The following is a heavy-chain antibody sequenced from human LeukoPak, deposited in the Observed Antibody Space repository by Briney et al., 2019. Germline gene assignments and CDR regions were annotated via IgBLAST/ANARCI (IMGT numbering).Heavy chain of an antibody. CDR3: ARGLPTETYCSSTSCYGFDP. CDR1: GYTFTSYY. Sequence: ASVKVSCKASGYTFTSYYMHWVRQAPGQGLEWMGIINPSGGSTSYAQKFQGRVTMARDTSTSTVYMELSSLRSEDTAVYYCARGLPTETYCSSTSCYGFDPWGQGTLVTVSS. D-gene: IGHD2-2*01. CDR2: INPSGGST. J-gene: IGHJ5*02. V-gene: IGHV1-46*01.